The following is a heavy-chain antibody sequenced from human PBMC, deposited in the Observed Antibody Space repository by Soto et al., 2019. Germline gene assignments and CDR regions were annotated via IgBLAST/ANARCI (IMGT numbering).Heavy chain of an antibody. CDR3: ARDKIHGIFDY. CDR2: INHSGST. J-gene: IGHJ4*02. CDR1: GGSFSGYY. V-gene: IGHV4-34*01. Sequence: QVQLQQWGAGLLKPSETLSLTCAVYGGSFSGYYWTWIRQPPGTGLEWIGEINHSGSTNYNPSLKSRVTISVDTSKNQFSLKLTSVTAADTAVYYCARDKIHGIFDYWGQGTLVTVSS.